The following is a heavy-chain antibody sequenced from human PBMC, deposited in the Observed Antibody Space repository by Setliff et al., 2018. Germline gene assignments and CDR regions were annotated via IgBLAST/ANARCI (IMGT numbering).Heavy chain of an antibody. V-gene: IGHV4-39*01. CDR2: IHYRGTT. CDR3: ARTGTYRYFEY. Sequence: SETLSLTCTVSGASINSGSNYWGWIRQPPGKGLEWIGRIHYRGTTYSNASLASRLTRSVDTAKNQFSLKLTSVTAADTAVYYCARTGTYRYFEYWGQGTRVTVSS. CDR1: GASINSGSNY. D-gene: IGHD1-1*01. J-gene: IGHJ4*02.